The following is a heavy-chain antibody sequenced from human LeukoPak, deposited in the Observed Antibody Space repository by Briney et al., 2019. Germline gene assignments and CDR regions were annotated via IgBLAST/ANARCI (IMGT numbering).Heavy chain of an antibody. CDR3: ARDVSYYYDSSGSYGMDV. CDR1: GYTFTSYG. Sequence: ASVKVSCKASGYTFTSYGISWVRQAPGQGLEWMGWISAYNGNTNYAQKLQGRVTMTTGTSTSTAYMELRSLRSDDTAVYYCARDVSYYYDSSGSYGMDVWGQGTTVTVSS. D-gene: IGHD3-22*01. V-gene: IGHV1-18*01. J-gene: IGHJ6*02. CDR2: ISAYNGNT.